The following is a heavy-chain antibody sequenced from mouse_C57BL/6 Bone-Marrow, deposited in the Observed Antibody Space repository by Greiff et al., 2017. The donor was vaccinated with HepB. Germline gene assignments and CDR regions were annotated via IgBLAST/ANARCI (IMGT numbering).Heavy chain of an antibody. Sequence: EVQLVESGGGLVKPGGSLKLSCAASGFTFSSYAMSWVRQTPEKRLEWVATISDGGSYTYYPDNVKGRFTISRDNAKNNLYLQMSHLKSEDTAMYYCARDKEGGQASAMDYWGQGTSVTVSS. CDR2: ISDGGSYT. V-gene: IGHV5-4*01. D-gene: IGHD3-2*02. CDR1: GFTFSSYA. CDR3: ARDKEGGQASAMDY. J-gene: IGHJ4*01.